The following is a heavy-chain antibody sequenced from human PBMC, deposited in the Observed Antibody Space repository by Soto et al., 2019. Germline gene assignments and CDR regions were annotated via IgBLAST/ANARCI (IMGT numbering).Heavy chain of an antibody. Sequence: PGGSLRLSCAASGFTFISYGMHWVLQAPCKGLEWVAVIWYDGSNKYYADSVKGRFTISRDNSKNTLYLQMNSLRAEDTAVYYCARDVQQQLEDYYYYYGMDVWGQGTTVTVSS. CDR1: GFTFISYG. CDR2: IWYDGSNK. J-gene: IGHJ6*02. CDR3: ARDVQQQLEDYYYYYGMDV. V-gene: IGHV3-33*01. D-gene: IGHD6-13*01.